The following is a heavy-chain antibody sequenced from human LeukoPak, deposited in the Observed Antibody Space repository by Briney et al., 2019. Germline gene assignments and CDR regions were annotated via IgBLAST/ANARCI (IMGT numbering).Heavy chain of an antibody. J-gene: IGHJ6*03. Sequence: GGSLRLSCAASGFTFSSYTMHWVRQAPGKGLEWVALISYDAGSKYIADSVKGRFTISRDNSKNTVSLQMNSLRTEDTAVYYCARGVSRGYSYGRYYMDVWGKGTTVTVSS. CDR1: GFTFSSYT. CDR3: ARGVSRGYSYGRYYMDV. D-gene: IGHD5-18*01. V-gene: IGHV3-30*03. CDR2: ISYDAGSK.